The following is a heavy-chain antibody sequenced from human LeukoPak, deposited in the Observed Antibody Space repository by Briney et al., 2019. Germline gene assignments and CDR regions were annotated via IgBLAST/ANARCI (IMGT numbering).Heavy chain of an antibody. Sequence: SETLSLTCAVYGGSFSGYYWSWIRQPPGKGLEWIGEINHSGSTNYNPSLKSRVTISVDTSKNQFSLKLSSVTAADTAVYYCARGYYGYFDYWGQGTLVTVSS. CDR2: INHSGST. V-gene: IGHV4-34*01. CDR1: GGSFSGYY. D-gene: IGHD2/OR15-2a*01. CDR3: ARGYYGYFDY. J-gene: IGHJ4*02.